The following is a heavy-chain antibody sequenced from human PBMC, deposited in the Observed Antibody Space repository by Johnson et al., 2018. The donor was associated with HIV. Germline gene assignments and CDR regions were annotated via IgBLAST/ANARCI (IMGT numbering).Heavy chain of an antibody. D-gene: IGHD3/OR15-3a*01. V-gene: IGHV3-30*04. J-gene: IGHJ3*02. CDR3: AGGQGTGTDAFDI. CDR2: ISYEGSKK. CDR1: GFTFSNYA. Sequence: QVQLVESGGGVVQPGRSLRLSCAASGFTFSNYAMHWVRQAPGKGLEWVAVISYEGSKKDYADSVEVRFTISGDNSKNTLYLQMNTLRPEDTAVYFCAGGQGTGTDAFDIWGQGTLVTVSS.